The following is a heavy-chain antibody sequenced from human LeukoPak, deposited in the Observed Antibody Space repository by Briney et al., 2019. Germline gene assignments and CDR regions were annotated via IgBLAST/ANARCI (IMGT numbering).Heavy chain of an antibody. D-gene: IGHD3-22*01. V-gene: IGHV3-7*01. J-gene: IGHJ3*02. Sequence: PGGSLRLSCAASGFTFTSYGMHWVRQAPGKGLEWVANIKQDGSEEYNVDCVKGRFTISRDNAENSLYLQMNSLRAEDTAVYYCARDPYDSRSGSYGAFDIWGQGTMVTVSS. CDR1: GFTFTSYG. CDR2: IKQDGSEE. CDR3: ARDPYDSRSGSYGAFDI.